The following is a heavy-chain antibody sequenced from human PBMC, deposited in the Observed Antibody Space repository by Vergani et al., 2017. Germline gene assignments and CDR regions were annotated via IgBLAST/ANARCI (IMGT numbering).Heavy chain of an antibody. D-gene: IGHD4-17*01. V-gene: IGHV3-21*01. Sequence: EVQLVESGGGLVKPGGSLRLSCAASGFTFSSYSMNWVRQAPGKGLEWVSSISGRIGYIYYADSMKGRFTISRDNAKNSLYRQMNSLRAEDTAVYYCARGDYVGYYYYYGMDVGGQGIMVTVSS. CDR1: GFTFSSYS. CDR3: ARGDYVGYYYYYGMDV. CDR2: ISGRIGYI. J-gene: IGHJ6*02.